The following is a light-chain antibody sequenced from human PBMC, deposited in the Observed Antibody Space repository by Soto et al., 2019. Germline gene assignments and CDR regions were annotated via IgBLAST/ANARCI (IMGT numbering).Light chain of an antibody. CDR1: RSINSNY. CDR2: GAS. V-gene: IGKV3-20*01. Sequence: EIVMTQSPGTLSLSPGEGATLSCRASRSINSNYLAWYQQKPGQAPSLLTYGASRRATDVPDRFSASGSGTDFALTISRLEPEDVAVYYRQQYISSPLTFGGGTKVEI. CDR3: QQYISSPLT. J-gene: IGKJ4*01.